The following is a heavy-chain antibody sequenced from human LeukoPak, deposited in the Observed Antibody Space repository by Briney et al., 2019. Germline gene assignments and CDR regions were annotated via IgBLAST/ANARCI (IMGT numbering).Heavy chain of an antibody. CDR1: GFTFSSYG. Sequence: GSLRLSCAASGFTFSSYGMHWVRQAPGKGLEWVAVISYDGSNKYYADSVKGRFTISRDNSKNTLYLQMNSLRAEDTAVYYCATAGEYYYYYMDVWGKGTTVTVSS. CDR3: ATAGEYYYYYMDV. J-gene: IGHJ6*03. V-gene: IGHV3-30*03. CDR2: ISYDGSNK.